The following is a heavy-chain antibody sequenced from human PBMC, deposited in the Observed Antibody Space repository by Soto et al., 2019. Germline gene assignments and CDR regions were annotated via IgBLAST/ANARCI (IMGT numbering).Heavy chain of an antibody. V-gene: IGHV4-34*01. Sequence: PSETLSLTCAVYGGSFSGHYWSWIRQPPGKGLEWIGEINHSGSTNYNPSLKSRVTISVDTSKNQFSLKLSSVTAADTAVYYCASGGSSIAARRTVYWGQGTLVTVSS. CDR2: INHSGST. CDR1: GGSFSGHY. CDR3: ASGGSSIAARRTVY. J-gene: IGHJ4*02. D-gene: IGHD6-6*01.